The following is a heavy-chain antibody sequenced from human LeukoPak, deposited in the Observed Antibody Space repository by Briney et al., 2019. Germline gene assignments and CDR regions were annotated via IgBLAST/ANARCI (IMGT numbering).Heavy chain of an antibody. D-gene: IGHD1-26*01. Sequence: GGSLRLSCAASGLTFSSYAMSWVRQAPGKGLEWVSTIGGGGESTYSADSVKGRFTISRDNSKNTLYLQMDSLRAEDTAVYYCAKVLSGSQDYWGQGTLVTVSS. CDR1: GLTFSSYA. V-gene: IGHV3-23*01. CDR2: IGGGGEST. CDR3: AKVLSGSQDY. J-gene: IGHJ4*02.